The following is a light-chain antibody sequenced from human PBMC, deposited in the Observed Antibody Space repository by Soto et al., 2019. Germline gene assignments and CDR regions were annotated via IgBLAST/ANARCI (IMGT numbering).Light chain of an antibody. CDR1: QSISNR. CDR3: LQHNSYPWT. V-gene: IGKV1-5*01. J-gene: IGKJ1*01. CDR2: DAS. Sequence: DIQMTQSPSTLSASVGDRVTITCRASQSISNRLAWYQQKPGKAPKVLIYDASSLESGVPSRFSGSGSGTEFTLTISSLQPEDFATYYCLQHNSYPWTFGQGTKVDIK.